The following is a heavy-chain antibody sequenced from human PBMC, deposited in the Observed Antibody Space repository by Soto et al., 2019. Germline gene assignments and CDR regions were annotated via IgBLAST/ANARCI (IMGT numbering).Heavy chain of an antibody. V-gene: IGHV4-34*01. Sequence: QVQLQQWGAGLLKPSETLSLTCAVYGGSFSGYYWSWIRQPPGKGLEWIGEINHSGSTNCNPSLKSRVTISVDTSKNQFSLKLSSVTAADTAVYYCARDFYSNYYYYYMDVWGKGTTVTVSS. D-gene: IGHD4-4*01. CDR3: ARDFYSNYYYYYMDV. J-gene: IGHJ6*03. CDR1: GGSFSGYY. CDR2: INHSGST.